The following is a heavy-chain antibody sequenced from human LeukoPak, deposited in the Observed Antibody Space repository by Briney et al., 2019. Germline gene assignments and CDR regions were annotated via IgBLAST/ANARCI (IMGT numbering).Heavy chain of an antibody. J-gene: IGHJ4*02. CDR3: AREYYTYDY. D-gene: IGHD3-10*01. V-gene: IGHV3-7*01. Sequence: DSVKGRFTISRDNVDNSLFLQMSSLRADDTAVYYCAREYYTYDYWGQGTLVTVSS.